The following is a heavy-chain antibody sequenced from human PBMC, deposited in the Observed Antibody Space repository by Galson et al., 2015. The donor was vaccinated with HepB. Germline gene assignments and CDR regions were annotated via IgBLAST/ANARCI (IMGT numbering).Heavy chain of an antibody. D-gene: IGHD3-10*01. CDR2: IGPSSSYR. J-gene: IGHJ6*02. V-gene: IGHV3-11*06. CDR3: ATSGSPDYYGMDV. Sequence: SLRLSCAASGFTFSDYYMSWIRQAPGKGLEWVSYIGPSSSYRKYADSVKGRFTISRDNAKDSLYLQINSLRAEDTAVYYCATSGSPDYYGMDVWGQGTTVTVSS. CDR1: GFTFSDYY.